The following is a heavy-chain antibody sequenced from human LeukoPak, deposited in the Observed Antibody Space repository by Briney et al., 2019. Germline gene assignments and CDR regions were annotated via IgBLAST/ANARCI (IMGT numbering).Heavy chain of an antibody. CDR2: FDPEDGET. J-gene: IGHJ4*02. CDR1: GYTLTELS. Sequence: ASVKVSCKVSGYTLTELSMHWVRQAPGKGLEWMGGFDPEDGETIYAQKFQGRVTMTEDTSTDTAYMELSSLRSEDTAVYYCATSYDSSSRGDYWGQGTLVTVSS. V-gene: IGHV1-24*01. CDR3: ATSYDSSSRGDY. D-gene: IGHD3-22*01.